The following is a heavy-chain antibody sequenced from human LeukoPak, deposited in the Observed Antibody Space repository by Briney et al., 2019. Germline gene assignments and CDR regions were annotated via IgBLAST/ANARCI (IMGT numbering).Heavy chain of an antibody. Sequence: GGSLRLSCAASGFTFSNYYMSWVRQAPGKGLEWVSSISGSSSYIYYADSVKGRFTISRDNAKNSLYLQMNSLRAEDTAVYYCAGAPVDPYYFDYWGQGTLVTVSS. CDR2: ISGSSSYI. CDR3: AGAPVDPYYFDY. J-gene: IGHJ4*02. D-gene: IGHD4-23*01. V-gene: IGHV3-21*01. CDR1: GFTFSNYY.